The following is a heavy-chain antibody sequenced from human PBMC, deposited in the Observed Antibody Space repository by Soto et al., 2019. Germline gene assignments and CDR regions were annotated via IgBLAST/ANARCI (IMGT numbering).Heavy chain of an antibody. D-gene: IGHD2-2*01. J-gene: IGHJ4*02. V-gene: IGHV3-23*01. Sequence: EVHVLESGGDLVQPGGSLRLSCAASGFTFSTYAMTWVRQAAGKGLKWVSTISDSSSTYYADSVKGRFTISRDNSKNTLYLEMTSLRADETAVYYCAKHKGGNYCTRTSCLYSFDYWGQGTLVTVSS. CDR1: GFTFSTYA. CDR3: AKHKGGNYCTRTSCLYSFDY. CDR2: ISDSSST.